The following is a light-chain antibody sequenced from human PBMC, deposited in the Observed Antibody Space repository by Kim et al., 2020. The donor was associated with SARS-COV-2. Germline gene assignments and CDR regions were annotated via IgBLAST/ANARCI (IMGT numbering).Light chain of an antibody. V-gene: IGKV3-20*01. CDR3: QQYGSSPRT. CDR2: GAS. CDR1: QSVNNNF. J-gene: IGKJ1*01. Sequence: EIVLTQSPDTLSSSPGERATLSCRANQSVNNNFLAWYQQKPGQAPRLLIYGASSRASGSPDRFSGSGSGTDFTLTISRLEPEDFAVYYCQQYGSSPRTFGQGTKVDIK.